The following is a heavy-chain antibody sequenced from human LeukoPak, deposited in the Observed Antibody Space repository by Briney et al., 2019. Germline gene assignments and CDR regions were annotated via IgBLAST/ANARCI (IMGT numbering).Heavy chain of an antibody. CDR1: GYSISSGHY. CDR3: ARPYGSGSYYSWFDP. CDR2: IYHSGST. J-gene: IGHJ5*02. Sequence: PSETLSLTCAVSGYSISSGHYWGWIRQPPGKGLEWIGSIYHSGSTYYNPSLKSRVTISVDTSKNQFSLKLSSVTAADTAVYYCARPYGSGSYYSWFDPWGQGTLVTVSS. D-gene: IGHD3-10*01. V-gene: IGHV4-38-2*01.